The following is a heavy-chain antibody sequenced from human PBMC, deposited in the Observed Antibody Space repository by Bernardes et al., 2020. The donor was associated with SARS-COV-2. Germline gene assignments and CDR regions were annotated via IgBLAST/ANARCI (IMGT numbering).Heavy chain of an antibody. V-gene: IGHV4-59*01. CDR2: IYYNGNT. CDR1: GGTISRYY. J-gene: IGHJ3*02. Sequence: SETLSLTCTVSGGTISRYYWSWIRQPPGKGLEWIGYIYYNGNTDYNPSLKSRVSISMDTSKNQFSLKLTSVTAADTAVYFCARDYYGDYLDGFDIWGQGTMVTVSS. D-gene: IGHD4-17*01. CDR3: ARDYYGDYLDGFDI.